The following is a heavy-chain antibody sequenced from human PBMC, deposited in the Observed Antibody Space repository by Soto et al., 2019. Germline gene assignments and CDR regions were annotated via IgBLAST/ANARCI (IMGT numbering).Heavy chain of an antibody. CDR1: GSTSSTYA. V-gene: IGHV3-23*01. CDR3: AKVFYYYDSSGYYYFDY. CDR2: ISGSGSTI. Sequence: AGGPLRPPCAASGSTSSTYAVSWVRQAPGKGPEWISSISGSGSTIYYADSVKGRFTISRDNSKNTLYLQMSSLRAEDTAVYYCAKVFYYYDSSGYYYFDYWGQGTLVTVSS. J-gene: IGHJ4*02. D-gene: IGHD3-22*01.